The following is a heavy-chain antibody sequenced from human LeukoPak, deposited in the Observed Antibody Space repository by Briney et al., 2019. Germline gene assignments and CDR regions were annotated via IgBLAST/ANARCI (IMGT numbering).Heavy chain of an antibody. CDR1: GCSISSSSYD. CDR3: ATSEENIVVVTAIGWYFDL. D-gene: IGHD2-21*02. Sequence: SETLSLTCTVSGCSISSSSYDWGSIRQPPGKGLEWIGSIYYSGSTYYNPSLKSRVTISVDTSKNQFSLKLSSVTAADTAVYYCATSEENIVVVTAIGWYFDLWGRGTLVTVSS. J-gene: IGHJ2*01. CDR2: IYYSGST. V-gene: IGHV4-39*01.